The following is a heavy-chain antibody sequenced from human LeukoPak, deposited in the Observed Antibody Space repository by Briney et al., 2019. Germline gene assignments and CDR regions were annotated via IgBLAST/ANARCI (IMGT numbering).Heavy chain of an antibody. CDR2: IKSKTDGGTT. CDR1: GFTFSSYA. V-gene: IGHV3-15*01. CDR3: TTDAYYYGSGSYYNFIDY. D-gene: IGHD3-10*01. J-gene: IGHJ4*02. Sequence: PGGSLRLSCAASGFTFSSYAMSWVRQAPGKGLEWVGRIKSKTDGGTTDYAAPVKGRFTISRDDSKNTLYLQMNSLKTEDTAVYYCTTDAYYYGSGSYYNFIDYWGQGTLVTVSS.